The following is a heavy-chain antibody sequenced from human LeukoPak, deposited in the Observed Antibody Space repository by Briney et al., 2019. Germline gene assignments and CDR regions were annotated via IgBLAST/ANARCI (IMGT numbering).Heavy chain of an antibody. J-gene: IGHJ5*02. CDR3: ARGGRFLEGANWFDP. V-gene: IGHV1-69*06. CDR2: IIPIFGTA. Sequence: GASVKVSCKASGYTFSSYAISWVRQAPGQGLERMGGIIPIFGTANYAQKFQGRVTITADKSTSTAYMELSSLRSEDTAVYYCARGGRFLEGANWFDPWGQGTLVTVSS. D-gene: IGHD3-3*01. CDR1: GYTFSSYA.